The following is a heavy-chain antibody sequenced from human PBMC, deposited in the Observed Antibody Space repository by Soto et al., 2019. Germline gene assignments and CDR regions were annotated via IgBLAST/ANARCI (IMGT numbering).Heavy chain of an antibody. CDR3: AKKDIVVVPAAIPEDTDY. V-gene: IGHV3-23*01. CDR2: ISGSVGST. D-gene: IGHD2-2*02. J-gene: IGHJ4*02. CDR1: GFTFSSYA. Sequence: GGSLRLSCAASGFTFSSYAMSWVRQAPGKGLEWVSAISGSVGSTYYADSVKGRFTISRDNSKNTLYLQMNSLRAEDTAVYYCAKKDIVVVPAAIPEDTDYWGQGTLVTFSS.